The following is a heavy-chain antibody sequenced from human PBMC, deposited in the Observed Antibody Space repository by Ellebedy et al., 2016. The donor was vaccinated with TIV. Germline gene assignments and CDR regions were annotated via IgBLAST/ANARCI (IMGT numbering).Heavy chain of an antibody. CDR3: ASACFGVACHFEH. Sequence: GESLKISCVASGFTFSDYSMSWVRQAPGKGLEWVSRISLSVNTMYYADSVQGRFTISRDNAKTSLYLQLNSLRAEDTAVYYCASACFGVACHFEHWGQGTMVTVSS. CDR2: ISLSVNTM. D-gene: IGHD3-3*01. J-gene: IGHJ4*02. CDR1: GFTFSDYS. V-gene: IGHV3-11*04.